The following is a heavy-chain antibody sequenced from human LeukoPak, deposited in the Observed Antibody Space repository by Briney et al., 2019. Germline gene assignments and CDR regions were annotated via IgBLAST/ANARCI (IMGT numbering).Heavy chain of an antibody. CDR1: GYSFTSYW. D-gene: IGHD3-9*01. V-gene: IGHV5-51*01. CDR3: ARHYDILTGYFTLDY. Sequence: GESLKISCKGSGYSFTSYWIGWVRQMPGKGPEWMGIIYPGDSDTRYSPSFQGQVTISADKSISTAYLQWSSLKASDTAMYYCARHYDILTGYFTLDYWGQGTLVTVSS. J-gene: IGHJ4*02. CDR2: IYPGDSDT.